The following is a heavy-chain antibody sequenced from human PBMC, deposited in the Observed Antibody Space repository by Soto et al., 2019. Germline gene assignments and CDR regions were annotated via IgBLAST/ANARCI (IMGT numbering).Heavy chain of an antibody. CDR3: AKGGLQWLVTSDFNY. D-gene: IGHD6-19*01. CDR1: GFTFSDYA. J-gene: IGHJ4*02. Sequence: VQLVESGGGVVEPGRSLRLSSAASGFTFSDYAMHWVREAPGKGLEWVAVVSHDGRNTHYADSVKGRFTISRDSSKNTVSLEMTSLRAEDTAVYYCAKGGLQWLVTSDFNYWGQGALVTVSS. CDR2: VSHDGRNT. V-gene: IGHV3-30*18.